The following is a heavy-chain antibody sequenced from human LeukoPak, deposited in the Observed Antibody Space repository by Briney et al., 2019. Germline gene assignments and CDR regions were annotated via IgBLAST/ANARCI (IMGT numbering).Heavy chain of an antibody. Sequence: PSETLSLTCAVSGYSISSGYYWGWIRQPPGNGLEWIGSIYHSGSTYYNPSLKSRVTISVDTSKNQFSLKLSSVTAADTAVYYCAREQWLVPDYWGQGTLVTVSS. CDR2: IYHSGST. CDR1: GYSISSGYY. J-gene: IGHJ4*02. CDR3: AREQWLVPDY. V-gene: IGHV4-38-2*02. D-gene: IGHD6-19*01.